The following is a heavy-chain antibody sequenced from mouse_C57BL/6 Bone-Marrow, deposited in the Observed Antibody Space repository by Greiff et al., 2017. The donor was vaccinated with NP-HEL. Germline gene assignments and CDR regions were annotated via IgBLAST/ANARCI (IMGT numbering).Heavy chain of an antibody. D-gene: IGHD2-4*01. CDR3: ASYDYDVPYAMDY. J-gene: IGHJ4*01. V-gene: IGHV14-2*01. CDR2: IDPEDGET. Sequence: EVQLQQSGAELVKPGASVKLSCTASGFNIKDYYMHWVKQRTEQGLEWIGRIDPEDGETKYAPNFQGKATITADTSSNTAYLQLSSLTSEDTAVYYCASYDYDVPYAMDYWGQGTSVTVSS. CDR1: GFNIKDYY.